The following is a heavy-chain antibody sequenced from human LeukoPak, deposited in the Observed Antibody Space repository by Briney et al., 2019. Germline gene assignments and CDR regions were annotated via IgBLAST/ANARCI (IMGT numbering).Heavy chain of an antibody. CDR3: AKGAIAVAGIYVDY. Sequence: PGGSLRLSCEASGFTFDDYAMHWVRQAPGKGLEWVSGISWNSGSIGYADSVKGRFTISRDNAKNSLYLQMNSLRAEDTALYYCAKGAIAVAGIYVDYWGQGTLDTVSS. V-gene: IGHV3-9*01. CDR1: GFTFDDYA. CDR2: ISWNSGSI. D-gene: IGHD6-19*01. J-gene: IGHJ4*02.